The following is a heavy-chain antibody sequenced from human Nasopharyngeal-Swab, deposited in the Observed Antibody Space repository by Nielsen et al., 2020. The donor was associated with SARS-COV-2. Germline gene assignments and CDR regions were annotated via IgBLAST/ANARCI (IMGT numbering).Heavy chain of an antibody. CDR3: ARDFGLTMVRGVRYNWFDP. J-gene: IGHJ5*02. V-gene: IGHV4-61*01. D-gene: IGHD3-10*01. CDR2: IYYSGST. CDR1: GGSVSSGSYY. Sequence: SETLSLTCTVSGGSVSSGSYYWSWIRQPPEKGLEWIGYIYYSGSTNYNPSLKSRVTISVDTSKNQFSLKLSSVTAADTAVYYCARDFGLTMVRGVRYNWFDPWGQGTLVTVSS.